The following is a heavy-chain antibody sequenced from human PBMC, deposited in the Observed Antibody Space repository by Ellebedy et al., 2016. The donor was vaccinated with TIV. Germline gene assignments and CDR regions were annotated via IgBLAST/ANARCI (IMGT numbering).Heavy chain of an antibody. CDR3: ATTSGYDTGWYGRNDY. J-gene: IGHJ4*02. V-gene: IGHV3-23*01. CDR1: RFTFSSSA. Sequence: GGSLRLSCAASRFTFSSSAMSWVRQAPGKGLEWVSSIRSGGATSYADSVKGRFTISRDNSESTLYLQMNSLRVEDTAVYYCATTSGYDTGWYGRNDYWGQGTLVTVSS. D-gene: IGHD6-19*01. CDR2: IRSGGAT.